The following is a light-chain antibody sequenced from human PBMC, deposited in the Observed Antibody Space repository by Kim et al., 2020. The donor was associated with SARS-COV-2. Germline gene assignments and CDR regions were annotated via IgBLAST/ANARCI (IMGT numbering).Light chain of an antibody. CDR1: QSIENR. CDR3: QQYSSFAT. CDR2: DGS. J-gene: IGKJ1*01. Sequence: DIQMTQSPSTLSASVGDSVTITCRASQSIENRLAWYQQKPGKAPNVLIYDGSALASGVPSRFNGSGFGADFTLTISSLQPDDFATYYCQQYSSFATFGQGTKVDIK. V-gene: IGKV1-5*01.